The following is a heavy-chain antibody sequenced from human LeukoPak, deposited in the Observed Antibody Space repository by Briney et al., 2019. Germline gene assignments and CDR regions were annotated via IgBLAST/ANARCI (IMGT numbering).Heavy chain of an antibody. V-gene: IGHV4-39*07. Sequence: SETLSLTCTVSGGSISSSSYYWGWIRQPPGKGLEWIGSTYYSGSTYYNPSLKSRVTISVDTSKNQFSLKLSSVTAADTAVYYCARSKIVGAIRCAFDIWGQGTMVTVSS. D-gene: IGHD1-26*01. CDR1: GGSISSSSYY. J-gene: IGHJ3*02. CDR2: TYYSGST. CDR3: ARSKIVGAIRCAFDI.